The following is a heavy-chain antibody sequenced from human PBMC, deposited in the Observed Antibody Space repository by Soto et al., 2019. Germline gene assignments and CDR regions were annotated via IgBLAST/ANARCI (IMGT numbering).Heavy chain of an antibody. V-gene: IGHV3-23*01. CDR3: AQDFGGMRPFHF. Sequence: EVQLLESGGGLVRPGGSLRLSCVASGFTFGSYAMTWVRQAPGKGLEWVSALTNSASTTYYADSVTGRFTISRDNSKNTLYLQINNLRAEDTAVYYCAQDFGGMRPFHFWGQGTLVTVSS. CDR1: GFTFGSYA. J-gene: IGHJ4*02. CDR2: LTNSASTT. D-gene: IGHD1-26*01.